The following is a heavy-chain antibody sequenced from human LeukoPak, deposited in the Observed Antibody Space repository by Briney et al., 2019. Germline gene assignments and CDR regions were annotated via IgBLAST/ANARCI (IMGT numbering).Heavy chain of an antibody. V-gene: IGHV4-31*03. D-gene: IGHD6-19*01. J-gene: IGHJ6*02. CDR3: ARGKRSSGWYSYYYGMDV. Sequence: SETLSLTCTVSGGSFGGGGYYWGWIRQNQGKGPEWIGYIHNSGSTYYNPSLKSRVTISVDTSKTQFSLKLSSVTAADTAVYYCARGKRSSGWYSYYYGMDVWGQGTTVTVSS. CDR2: IHNSGST. CDR1: GGSFGGGGYY.